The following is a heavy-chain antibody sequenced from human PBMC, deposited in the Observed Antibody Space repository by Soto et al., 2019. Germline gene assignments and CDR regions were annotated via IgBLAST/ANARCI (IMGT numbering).Heavy chain of an antibody. Sequence: QVQLVQSGAEVKKPGSSVKVSCKASRDTFSSYIITWVRQARGQGLEWMGGINPIFGSTYYAQKFQGRVTITADESTSTAYMELKSLRSEDTAVYYCARCLLSGSYYYYYYGLDVWGQGTTVTVSS. D-gene: IGHD3-10*01. CDR2: INPIFGST. CDR3: ARCLLSGSYYYYYYGLDV. J-gene: IGHJ6*02. V-gene: IGHV1-69*01. CDR1: RDTFSSYI.